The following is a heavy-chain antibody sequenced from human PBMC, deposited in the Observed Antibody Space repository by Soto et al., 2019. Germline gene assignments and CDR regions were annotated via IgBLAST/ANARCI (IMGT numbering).Heavy chain of an antibody. CDR1: GFTFSSYA. V-gene: IGHV3-30-3*01. J-gene: IGHJ6*02. Sequence: CAASGFTFSSYAMHWVRQAPGKGLEWVAVISYDGSNKYYADSVKGRFTISRDNSKNTLYLQMNSLRAEDTAVHYCARDVGGSAVAGIFWNYYGMDVWGQGTTVTVSS. CDR2: ISYDGSNK. D-gene: IGHD6-19*01. CDR3: ARDVGGSAVAGIFWNYYGMDV.